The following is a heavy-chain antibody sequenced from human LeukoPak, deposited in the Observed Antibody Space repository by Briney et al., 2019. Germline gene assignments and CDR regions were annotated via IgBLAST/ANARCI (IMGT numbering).Heavy chain of an antibody. CDR2: IYYSGST. CDR3: ARLYTSVTIFGVVGDYGMDV. D-gene: IGHD3-3*01. Sequence: SETLSPTCTVSGGSISSSSYYWGWIRQPPGKGLEWIGSIYYSGSTYYNPSLKSRVTISVDTSKNQFSLKLSSVTAADTAVYYCARLYTSVTIFGVVGDYGMDVWGQGTTVTVSS. CDR1: GGSISSSSYY. V-gene: IGHV4-39*01. J-gene: IGHJ6*02.